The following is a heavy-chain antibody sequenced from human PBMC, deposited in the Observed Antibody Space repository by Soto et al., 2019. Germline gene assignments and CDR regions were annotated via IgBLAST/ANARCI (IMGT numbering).Heavy chain of an antibody. CDR3: ARDHVSSGSLVDY. Sequence: PGGSLRLSCAASGFTVSSNYMNWVRQAPGKGLEWVSYINTGRSTYYADSVKGRFIISRDNAKNSLYLQMNSLRVEDTAVYFCARDHVSSGSLVDYWGQGALVTVSS. J-gene: IGHJ4*02. CDR2: INTGRST. V-gene: IGHV3-48*01. D-gene: IGHD3-22*01. CDR1: GFTVSSNY.